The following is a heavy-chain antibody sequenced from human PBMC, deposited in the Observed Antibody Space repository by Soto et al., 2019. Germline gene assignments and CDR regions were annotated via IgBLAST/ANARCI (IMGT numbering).Heavy chain of an antibody. CDR1: GASLSSGSYY. CDR3: ARISYWVKDY. Sequence: ETLSLTCTVSGASLSSGSYYWSWIRQPPGKGLEWIGYFYFTGTTKYNPSLESRVTISADTSKNQFSLNLTSVTAADTAVYYCARISYWVKDYWGQGALVTVSS. D-gene: IGHD2-8*02. CDR2: FYFTGTT. J-gene: IGHJ4*02. V-gene: IGHV4-61*01.